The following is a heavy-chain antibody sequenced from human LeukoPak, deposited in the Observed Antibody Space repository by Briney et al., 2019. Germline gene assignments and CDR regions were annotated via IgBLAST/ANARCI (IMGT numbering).Heavy chain of an antibody. CDR1: GGSFSGHY. CDR3: ARGRLSRDYVWGSYRLSIPYYFDY. Sequence: NPSETLSLTCAVYGGSFSGHYWSWIRQPPGKGLEWIGEINHSGSTNYNPSLKSRVTISVDTSKNQFSLKLSSVTAADTAVYYCARGRLSRDYVWGSYRLSIPYYFDYWGQGTLVTVSS. D-gene: IGHD3-16*02. V-gene: IGHV4-34*01. CDR2: INHSGST. J-gene: IGHJ4*02.